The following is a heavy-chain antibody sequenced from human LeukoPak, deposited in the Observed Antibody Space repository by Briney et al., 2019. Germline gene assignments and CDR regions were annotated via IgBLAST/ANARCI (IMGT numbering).Heavy chain of an antibody. J-gene: IGHJ3*02. Sequence: SETLSLTCSVSSGSISSGTYYWRWIRQSPGKGLERNGSIYNSGSTYYNPTFKSRVTISADTSKNQFSLQLSSVTAADTAIYYCARRPPALGAFDIWGHGTMVTVSS. CDR3: ARRPPALGAFDI. V-gene: IGHV4-39*01. CDR2: IYNSGST. CDR1: SGSISSGTYY.